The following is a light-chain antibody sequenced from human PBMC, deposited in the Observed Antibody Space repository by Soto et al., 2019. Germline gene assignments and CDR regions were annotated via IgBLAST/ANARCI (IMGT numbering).Light chain of an antibody. CDR1: QSITSY. CDR2: AAS. J-gene: IGKJ3*01. CDR3: QQSYSTPPET. Sequence: DIQMTQSPSSLSASVGDRVTITCRASQSITSYLNWYQQKPGRAPKLLIYAASSLQSGVPSRFSGSGSGTDFTLTISSLQPEDFATYYCQQSYSTPPETFGPGT. V-gene: IGKV1-39*01.